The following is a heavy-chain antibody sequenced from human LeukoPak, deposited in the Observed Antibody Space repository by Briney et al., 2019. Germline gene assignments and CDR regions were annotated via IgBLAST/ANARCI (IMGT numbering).Heavy chain of an antibody. CDR1: GYTFTGYY. CDR3: AGVSLDILVVPAALGAYFDY. D-gene: IGHD2-2*01. J-gene: IGHJ4*02. V-gene: IGHV1-2*02. Sequence: GASVKVSCKASGYTFTGYYMHWVRQAPGQGLEWMGWINPNSGGTNYAQKFQGRVTMTRDTSISTAYMELSRLRSDDTAVYYCAGVSLDILVVPAALGAYFDYWGQGTLVTVSS. CDR2: INPNSGGT.